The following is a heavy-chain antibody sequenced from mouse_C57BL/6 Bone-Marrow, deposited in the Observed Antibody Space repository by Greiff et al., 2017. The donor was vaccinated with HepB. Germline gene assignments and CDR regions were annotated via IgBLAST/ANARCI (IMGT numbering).Heavy chain of an antibody. CDR1: GYSFTDYN. D-gene: IGHD1-1*01. J-gene: IGHJ4*01. CDR3: ARPITTVVDYAMDY. V-gene: IGHV1-39*01. Sequence: VQLKQSGPELVKPGASVKISCKASGYSFTDYNMNWVKQSNGKSLEWIGVINPNYGTTSYNQKFKGKATLTVDQSSSTAYMQLNSLTSEDSAVYYCARPITTVVDYAMDYWGQGTSVTVSS. CDR2: INPNYGTT.